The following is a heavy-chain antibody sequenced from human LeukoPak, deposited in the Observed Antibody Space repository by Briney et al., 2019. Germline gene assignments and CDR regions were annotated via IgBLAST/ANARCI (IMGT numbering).Heavy chain of an antibody. Sequence: GGSLRLPCATSGFTFSSYGMSWLRQAPGKGLEWVSAFSGSGDSAYYAESVKGRFTISRDSSKKTLYLQVNSLRAEDTAVYYCAKDGQGYSSTWGQGTLVTASS. CDR2: FSGSGDSA. CDR1: GFTFSSYG. D-gene: IGHD6-19*01. CDR3: AKDGQGYSST. J-gene: IGHJ5*02. V-gene: IGHV3-23*01.